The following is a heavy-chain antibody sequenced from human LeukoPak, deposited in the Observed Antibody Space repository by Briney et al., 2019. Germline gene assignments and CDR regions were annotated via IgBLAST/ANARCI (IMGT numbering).Heavy chain of an antibody. CDR2: IIPIFGTA. J-gene: IGHJ4*02. Sequence: SVKVSCKASGGTFSSYAISWVRQAPGQGLEWMGRIIPIFGTASYAQKFQGRVTITMDESTSTAYMELSSLRSEDTAVYYCAIESGSYFGLRYFDYWGQGTLVTVSS. CDR3: AIESGSYFGLRYFDY. D-gene: IGHD1-26*01. CDR1: GGTFSSYA. V-gene: IGHV1-69*05.